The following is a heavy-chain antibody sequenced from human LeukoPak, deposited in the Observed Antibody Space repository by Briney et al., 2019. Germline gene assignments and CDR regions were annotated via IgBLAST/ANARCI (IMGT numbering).Heavy chain of an antibody. V-gene: IGHV3-7*01. Sequence: GGSLRLSCAASGFTFSSYWMSWVCQAPGKGLEWVANIKQDGSEKYYVDSVKGRFTISRDNAKNSLYLQMNSLRAEDTAVYYCARLYDFWSGSYYYYMDVWGKGTTVTVSS. CDR3: ARLYDFWSGSYYYYMDV. CDR2: IKQDGSEK. J-gene: IGHJ6*03. D-gene: IGHD3-3*01. CDR1: GFTFSSYW.